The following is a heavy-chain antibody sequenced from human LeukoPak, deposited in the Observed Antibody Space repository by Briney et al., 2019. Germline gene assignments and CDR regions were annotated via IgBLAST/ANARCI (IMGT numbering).Heavy chain of an antibody. D-gene: IGHD3-22*01. CDR1: GGSISYYY. V-gene: IGHV4-59*01. Sequence: SETLSLTCTVSGGSISYYYWNWIRQPPGKGLEWIGYIYYSESTNYNPSLKSRVTISVDTSKNQFSLKLSSVTAADTAVYYCARLYYDSSGYYYFDYWGQGTLVTVSS. CDR3: ARLYYDSSGYYYFDY. CDR2: IYYSEST. J-gene: IGHJ4*02.